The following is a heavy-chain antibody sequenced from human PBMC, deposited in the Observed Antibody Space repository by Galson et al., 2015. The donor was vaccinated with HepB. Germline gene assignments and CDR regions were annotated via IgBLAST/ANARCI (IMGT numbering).Heavy chain of an antibody. Sequence: SVKVSCKASGYTFIAYHIHWVRQAPGQGLEWMGRINPHSGATKYAQNFQDRVAMTRDTSISTAYMELSGLRSDDTAVYYCARVNEQQLLPAYYYYMDVWGKGTTVTVSS. J-gene: IGHJ6*03. D-gene: IGHD6-13*01. V-gene: IGHV1-2*06. CDR2: INPHSGAT. CDR3: ARVNEQQLLPAYYYYMDV. CDR1: GYTFIAYH.